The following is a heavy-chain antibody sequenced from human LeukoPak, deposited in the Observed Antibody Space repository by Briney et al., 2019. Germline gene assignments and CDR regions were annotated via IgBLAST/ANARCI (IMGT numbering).Heavy chain of an antibody. CDR1: GGSISSSSYY. CDR3: ARHRYYYRSGSYYGAPYYMDV. V-gene: IGHV4-39*01. J-gene: IGHJ6*03. CDR2: IYYSGST. D-gene: IGHD3-10*01. Sequence: KPSETLSLTCTVSGGSISSSSYYWGWIRQPPGKGLEWIGSIYYSGSTYYNPSLKSRVTISVDTSKNQFSLKRSFVTAADRAVYYCARHRYYYRSGSYYGAPYYMDVWGKGTTVTVSS.